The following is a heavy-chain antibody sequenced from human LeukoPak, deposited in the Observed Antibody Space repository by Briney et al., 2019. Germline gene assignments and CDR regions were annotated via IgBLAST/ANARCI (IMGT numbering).Heavy chain of an antibody. CDR3: ARHDWFDP. CDR1: GFIVSGDY. Sequence: GGSLRLSCAVSGFIVSGDYMSWVRQAPGKGLEWVSTIYSGGSTYYADSVKGRFTISRDNSKNTLYLQMNSLRAEDTAVYYCARHDWFDPWGRGTLVTVSS. V-gene: IGHV3-53*01. CDR2: IYSGGST. J-gene: IGHJ5*02.